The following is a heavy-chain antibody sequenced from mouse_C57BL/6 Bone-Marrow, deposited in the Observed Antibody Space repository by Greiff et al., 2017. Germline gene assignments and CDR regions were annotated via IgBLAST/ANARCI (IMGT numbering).Heavy chain of an antibody. CDR3: ARPVVATWDWYFDV. V-gene: IGHV1-78*01. D-gene: IGHD1-1*01. CDR1: GYTFTDHT. Sequence: VQLQESDAELVKPGASVKISCKVSGYTFTDHTIHWMKQRPEQGLEWIGYIYPRDGSTKYNEKFKGKATLTADKSSSTAYMQLNSLTSEDSSVYFWARPVVATWDWYFDVWGTGTTVTVSS. CDR2: IYPRDGST. J-gene: IGHJ1*03.